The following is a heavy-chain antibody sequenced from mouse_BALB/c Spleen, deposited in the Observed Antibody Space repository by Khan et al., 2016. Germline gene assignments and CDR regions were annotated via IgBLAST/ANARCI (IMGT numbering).Heavy chain of an antibody. J-gene: IGHJ4*01. D-gene: IGHD2-3*01. CDR1: GYTFTNYG. CDR2: INTYTGEP. V-gene: IGHV9-3-1*01. Sequence: QIQLVQSGPELKKSGETVKISCKAAGYTFTNYGMNWVKQAPGKGLKWMGWINTYTGEPTYADDFKGRFAFSLETSASTAYLQINNLKNEDTATYFCARGPMKYYAMDYWGQGTSVTVSS. CDR3: ARGPMKYYAMDY.